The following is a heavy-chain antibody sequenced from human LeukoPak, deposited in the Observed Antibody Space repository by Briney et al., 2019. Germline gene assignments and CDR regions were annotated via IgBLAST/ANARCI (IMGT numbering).Heavy chain of an antibody. CDR1: GGSISSYY. Sequence: SETLSLTCTVSGGSISSYYWSWIRQPPGKGLEWIGYIYYTGSTTYNPSLKSRVAISIDTSRNRFSLKVSSVTAADTAMYYCAQSADGYKFDNWGQGTLVTVSS. CDR2: IYYTGST. CDR3: AQSADGYKFDN. V-gene: IGHV4-59*01. D-gene: IGHD5-24*01. J-gene: IGHJ4*02.